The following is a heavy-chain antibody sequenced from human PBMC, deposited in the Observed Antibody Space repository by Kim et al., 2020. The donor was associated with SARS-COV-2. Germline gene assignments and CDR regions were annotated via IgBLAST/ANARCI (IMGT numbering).Heavy chain of an antibody. CDR3: ARILTPGSGYSGYEIGY. Sequence: ASVKVSCKASGYTFTSYYMHWVRQAPGQGLEWMGIINPSGGSTSYAQKFQGRVTMTRDTSTSTVYMELSSLRSEDTAVYYCARILTPGSGYSGYEIGYWGQGTLVTVSS. V-gene: IGHV1-46*01. D-gene: IGHD5-12*01. CDR1: GYTFTSYY. J-gene: IGHJ4*02. CDR2: INPSGGST.